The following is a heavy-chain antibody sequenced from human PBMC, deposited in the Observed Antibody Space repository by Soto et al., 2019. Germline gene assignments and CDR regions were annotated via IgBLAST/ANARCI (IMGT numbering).Heavy chain of an antibody. CDR1: GFTFGDYA. V-gene: IGHV3-49*03. CDR2: IKSKTDGGTT. D-gene: IGHD2-2*01. J-gene: IGHJ4*02. CDR3: TTDDEYCSSTSCSTLDY. Sequence: GSLRLSCTASGFTFGDYAMSWFRQAPGKGLEWVGFIKSKTDGGTTDYAAPVKGRFTISRDDSKNTLYLQMNSLKTEDTAVYYCTTDDEYCSSTSCSTLDYWGQGTLVTVSS.